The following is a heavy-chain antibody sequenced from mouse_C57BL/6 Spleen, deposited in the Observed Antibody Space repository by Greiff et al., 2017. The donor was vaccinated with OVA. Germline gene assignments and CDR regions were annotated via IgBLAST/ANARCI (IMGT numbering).Heavy chain of an antibody. V-gene: IGHV1-64*01. CDR1: GYTFTSYW. CDR3: ARRGPRDFDV. D-gene: IGHD3-3*01. J-gene: IGHJ1*03. Sequence: VQLQQPGAELVKPGASVKLSCKASGYTFTSYWMHWVKQRPGQGLEWIGMIHPNSGSTNYNEKFKSKTTLTVDKSSSTAYMQLSRLASEDSAVYDCARRGPRDFDVWGTGTTVTVSS. CDR2: IHPNSGST.